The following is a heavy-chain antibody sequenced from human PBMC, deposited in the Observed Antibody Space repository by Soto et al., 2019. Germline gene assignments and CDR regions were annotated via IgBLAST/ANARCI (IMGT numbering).Heavy chain of an antibody. CDR3: ARDPGVGRLPSGFDP. Sequence: EVQLVESGGGLVQPGGSLRLSCAASGFTVSSNYMSWVRQAPGKGLEWVSVIYSGGSTYYADSVKGRFTISRDNSKNTLYLQMNSLRAEDTAVYYCARDPGVGRLPSGFDPWGQGTLVTVSS. CDR2: IYSGGST. J-gene: IGHJ5*02. CDR1: GFTVSSNY. V-gene: IGHV3-66*01. D-gene: IGHD5-12*01.